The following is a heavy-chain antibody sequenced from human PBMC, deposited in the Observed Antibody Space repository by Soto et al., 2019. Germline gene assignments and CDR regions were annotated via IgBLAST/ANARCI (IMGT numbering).Heavy chain of an antibody. D-gene: IGHD6-19*01. J-gene: IGHJ4*02. CDR3: ARDRPYSSGWYSDY. CDR2: IYSGGST. Sequence: EVQLVESGGGLVQPGGSLRLSCAASGFTVSSNYMSCVRQAPGKGLEWVSVIYSGGSTYYADSVKGRFTISRDNSKNTLYLQMNSLRAEDTAVYYCARDRPYSSGWYSDYWGQGTLVTVSS. CDR1: GFTVSSNY. V-gene: IGHV3-66*01.